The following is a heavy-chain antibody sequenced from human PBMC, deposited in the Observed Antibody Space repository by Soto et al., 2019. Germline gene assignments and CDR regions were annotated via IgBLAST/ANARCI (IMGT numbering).Heavy chain of an antibody. CDR1: GFTFSSCS. V-gene: IGHV3-23*04. CDR2: ISGSGGST. CDR3: AKGGLGDYAYFDY. J-gene: IGHJ4*02. Sequence: EVQLVESGGGLVQPGGSLRLSCASSGFTFSSCSMNWVRQAPGKGLEWVSFISGSGGSTYYADSVKGRFTISRDNSKNTLFLQMNSLRAEDTAVYYCAKGGLGDYAYFDYWGQGTLVTVSS. D-gene: IGHD4-17*01.